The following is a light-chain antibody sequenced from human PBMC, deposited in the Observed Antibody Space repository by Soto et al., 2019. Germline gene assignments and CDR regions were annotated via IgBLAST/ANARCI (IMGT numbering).Light chain of an antibody. Sequence: DIQMTQSPSTLSASVGDRVTISCRASQTIGSWLAWYQQKPGKAPKLLIYKASTLESGVPSRFSGSGSGTEFNLTISSLQPDDFATYHCQQYDNLWTFGQGTKVEIK. CDR2: KAS. CDR1: QTIGSW. J-gene: IGKJ1*01. V-gene: IGKV1-5*03. CDR3: QQYDNLWT.